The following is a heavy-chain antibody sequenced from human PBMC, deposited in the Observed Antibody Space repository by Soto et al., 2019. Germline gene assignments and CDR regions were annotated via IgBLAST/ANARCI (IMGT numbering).Heavy chain of an antibody. CDR3: AIEHYDSSGSVGIDV. D-gene: IGHD3-22*01. J-gene: IGHJ6*04. CDR1: GASIRSGGGS. Sequence: QLLLQESGSGLVKPSQTLSLTCAVSGASIRSGGGSCAWILQVRGKGLEWIGYMYHGGATYYHPSGRSRPTIATDMYSNRFYLKVRSVNAADTADYFCAIEHYDSSGSVGIDVWGKGTPVIVSS. CDR2: MYHGGAT. V-gene: IGHV4-30-2*01.